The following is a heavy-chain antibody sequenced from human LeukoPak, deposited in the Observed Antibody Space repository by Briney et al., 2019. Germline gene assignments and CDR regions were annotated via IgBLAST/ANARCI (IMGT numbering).Heavy chain of an antibody. V-gene: IGHV3-33*01. D-gene: IGHD3-22*01. J-gene: IGHJ4*02. CDR1: GFTFSSYG. CDR3: ARSAGIVVVTPSDY. CDR2: IWYDGSNK. Sequence: GRSLRLSCAASGFTFSSYGMHWVRQAPRKGLEWVAVIWYDGSNKYYADSVKGRFTISRDNSKNTLYLQMNSLTAKDTAVYYCARSAGIVVVTPSDYWGQGTLVTVSS.